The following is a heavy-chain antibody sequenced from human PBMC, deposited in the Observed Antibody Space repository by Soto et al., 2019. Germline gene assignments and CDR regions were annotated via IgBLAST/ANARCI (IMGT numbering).Heavy chain of an antibody. D-gene: IGHD1-1*01. V-gene: IGHV4-31*03. CDR1: GGSISTVGHY. Sequence: SATLSITCSVSGGSISTVGHYWTWIRQPPGKGLVWIGSIYHTGSTYYSKSLRSRLTMSVDTSKSQFSLRLSSVTAADTAVYYCARATGTLRSRNCDYWGQGSLVTVSS. CDR3: ARATGTLRSRNCDY. J-gene: IGHJ4*02. CDR2: IYHTGST.